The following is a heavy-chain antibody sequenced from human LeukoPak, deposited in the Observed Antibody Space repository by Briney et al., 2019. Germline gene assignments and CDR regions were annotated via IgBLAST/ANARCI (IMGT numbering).Heavy chain of an antibody. CDR2: IYTSGST. CDR1: GGSISSYY. D-gene: IGHD6-19*01. CDR3: ASLIAVAGLKRRAFFDY. V-gene: IGHV4-4*07. Sequence: SETLSLTCTVSGGSISSYYWSWIRQPAGKGLEWIGRIYTSGSTNYNPSLKSRVTMSVDTSKNQFSLKLSSVTAADTAVYYCASLIAVAGLKRRAFFDYWGQGTLVTVSS. J-gene: IGHJ4*02.